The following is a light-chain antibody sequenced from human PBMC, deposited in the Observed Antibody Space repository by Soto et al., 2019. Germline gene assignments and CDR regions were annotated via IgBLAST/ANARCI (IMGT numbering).Light chain of an antibody. V-gene: IGKV1-33*01. J-gene: IGKJ1*01. CDR1: RDIGNY. Sequence: GDRVTITCQASRDIGNYLNWYQQKPGKAPKLLISDASNLEVGVPLRFSGSGSGTHFTVTINSLQTEDIATYYCQHLRTFGQGTKVDIK. CDR2: DAS. CDR3: QHLRT.